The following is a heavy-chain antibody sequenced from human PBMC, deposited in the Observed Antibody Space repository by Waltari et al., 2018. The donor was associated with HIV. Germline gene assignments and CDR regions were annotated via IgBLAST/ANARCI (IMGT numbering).Heavy chain of an antibody. Sequence: EVQLLESGGGLVQPGGSLRLSCEASGFIFSTYAMSWVRQAPGKGLEWVSDIRGSGRNTHYADSVKGRFTISRDNSKNTVYLQMNSLRVEDTAVYFCAKDQGAGWELQDAFDIWGQGTLVIVSS. V-gene: IGHV3-23*01. J-gene: IGHJ3*02. D-gene: IGHD1-26*01. CDR3: AKDQGAGWELQDAFDI. CDR1: GFIFSTYA. CDR2: IRGSGRNT.